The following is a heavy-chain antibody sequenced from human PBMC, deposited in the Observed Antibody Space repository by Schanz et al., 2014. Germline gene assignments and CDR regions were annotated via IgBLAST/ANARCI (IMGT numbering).Heavy chain of an antibody. D-gene: IGHD2-2*01. Sequence: VQLVESGGGVVQPGRSLRLSCAASGFIFSSYGLHWVRQAPGKGLEWVAFIWHDGSNKYYADSVKGRFTISRDNSKNTRYRQMYWRRAEDTSVLFWARVRRRVASPSTPTFSHPQCDSFAYWGQGTLVTVSS. CDR2: IWHDGSNK. J-gene: IGHJ4*03. V-gene: IGHV3-33*01. CDR3: ARVRRRVASPSTPTFSHPQCDSFAY. CDR1: GFIFSSYG.